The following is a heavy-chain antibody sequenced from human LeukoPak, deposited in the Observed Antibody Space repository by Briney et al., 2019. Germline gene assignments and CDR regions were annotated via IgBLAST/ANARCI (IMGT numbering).Heavy chain of an antibody. V-gene: IGHV4-34*01. CDR1: GGSFSGYY. CDR3: AQGAYLGY. D-gene: IGHD4/OR15-4a*01. J-gene: IGHJ4*02. Sequence: SETLSLTCAVSGGSFSGYYWTWIRQPPGKGLEWIGEINHSGSTNYNSTLKSRVTISVDTSKNQFSLKLSSVTAADTAVYYCAQGAYLGYWGQGTLVTVSS. CDR2: INHSGST.